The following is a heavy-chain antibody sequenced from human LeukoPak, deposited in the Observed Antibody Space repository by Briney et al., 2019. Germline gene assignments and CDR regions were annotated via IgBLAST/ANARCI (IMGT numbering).Heavy chain of an antibody. V-gene: IGHV1-69*04. CDR1: GGTFSSYA. CDR3: ARDVVVVVAATVSQNWFDP. J-gene: IGHJ5*02. CDR2: IIPILGIA. Sequence: SVKVSCKASGGTFSSYAISWVRQAPGQGLEWMGRIIPILGIANYAQKFQGRVTITADKSTSTAYMELSSLRSEDTAVYYCARDVVVVVAATVSQNWFDPWGQGTLVTVSP. D-gene: IGHD2-15*01.